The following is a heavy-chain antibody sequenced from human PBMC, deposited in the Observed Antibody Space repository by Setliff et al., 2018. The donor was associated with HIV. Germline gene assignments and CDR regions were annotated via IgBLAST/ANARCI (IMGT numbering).Heavy chain of an antibody. D-gene: IGHD3-3*01. CDR1: GYTLTKLS. CDR2: FDPEDGET. J-gene: IGHJ4*02. Sequence: ASVKVSCKVSGYTLTKLSIHWVRQGPGKGLEWMGGFDPEDGETIYAQKFPGRVTMTEDTSIDTAYMRMSSLRSEDTAVYYCATRPRDDFWSGFDYWGRGTLVTVSS. V-gene: IGHV1-24*01. CDR3: ATRPRDDFWSGFDY.